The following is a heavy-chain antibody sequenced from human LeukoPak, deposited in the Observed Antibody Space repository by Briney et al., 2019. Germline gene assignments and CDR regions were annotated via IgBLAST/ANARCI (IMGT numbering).Heavy chain of an antibody. Sequence: GESLKISCKGSGYSFTSYWIAWVRQMPGKGLEWMGIIYPGDSDTRYSPSFQGQVTISADKSISTAYLQWSSLKASDTAMYYCAREAGITGTTFWFDPWGQGTLVTVSS. CDR3: AREAGITGTTFWFDP. D-gene: IGHD1-20*01. V-gene: IGHV5-51*01. CDR1: GYSFTSYW. J-gene: IGHJ5*02. CDR2: IYPGDSDT.